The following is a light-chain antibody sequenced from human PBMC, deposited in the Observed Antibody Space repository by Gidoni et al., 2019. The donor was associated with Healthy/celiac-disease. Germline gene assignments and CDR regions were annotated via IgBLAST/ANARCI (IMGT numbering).Light chain of an antibody. CDR2: WAS. CDR1: QSVLYSSNNKNC. J-gene: IGKJ4*01. CDR3: QQYYSTPLT. Sequence: DLVMTQSPDSLAVSLGERATINCKSSQSVLYSSNNKNCLAWYQQKPGQPPKLLIYWASTRESGVPDRFSGSGSGTDFTLTISSLQAEDVAVYYCQQYYSTPLTFGGGTKVEIK. V-gene: IGKV4-1*01.